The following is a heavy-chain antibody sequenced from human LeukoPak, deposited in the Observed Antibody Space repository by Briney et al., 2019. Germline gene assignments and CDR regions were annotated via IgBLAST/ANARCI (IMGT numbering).Heavy chain of an antibody. CDR1: GFTFSSHA. J-gene: IGHJ4*02. CDR3: AKDWPVSGDHYSPFGS. Sequence: QPGGSLRLSCAASGFTFSSHAMSWVRQAPGMGLEWVAAISRSGTNTYYVDSVKGRFTISRDSSKNTLHLQMDSLRAEDTAVYYCAKDWPVSGDHYSPFGSWGQGTLVTVSS. D-gene: IGHD4-11*01. CDR2: ISRSGTNT. V-gene: IGHV3-23*01.